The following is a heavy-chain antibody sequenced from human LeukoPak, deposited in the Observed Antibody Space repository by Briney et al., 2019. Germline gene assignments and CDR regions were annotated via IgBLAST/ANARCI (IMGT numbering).Heavy chain of an antibody. V-gene: IGHV3-21*01. CDR1: GFIFSDYS. CDR2: ISSSSTYI. J-gene: IGHJ4*02. CDR3: VRDRRNNTGYYFPYYFDF. Sequence: PGGSLRLSCAASGFIFSDYSMNWVRQAPGKGLEWVSSISSSSTYIYYADSVKGRFTVSRDNAKNSLYLQMNSLRAEDTAVYYCVRDRRNNTGYYFPYYFDFWGLGTLVTVSS. D-gene: IGHD3-22*01.